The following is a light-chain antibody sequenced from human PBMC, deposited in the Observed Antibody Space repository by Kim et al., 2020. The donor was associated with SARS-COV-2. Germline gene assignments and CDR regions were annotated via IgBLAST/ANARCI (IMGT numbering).Light chain of an antibody. V-gene: IGKV3-15*01. CDR3: QQYDYWPT. J-gene: IGKJ1*01. CDR1: QSVGSD. Sequence: FVSPGDEVTHSCTASQSVGSDLAWSQQKPGQAPSLLMYSASTRATGIPARFSGSGSRTEFSLSNSSLQSEDFAVYFCQQYDYWPTFGPGTKVDIK. CDR2: SAS.